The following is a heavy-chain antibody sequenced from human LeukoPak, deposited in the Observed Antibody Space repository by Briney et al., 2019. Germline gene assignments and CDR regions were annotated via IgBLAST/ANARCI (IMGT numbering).Heavy chain of an antibody. CDR3: ARAPWYDYVLGSYRFDY. CDR1: GGSFSGYY. V-gene: IGHV4-34*01. Sequence: PSETLSLTCAVYGGSFSGYYWSWIRQPPGKGLEWIGEINHSGSTNYNPSLKSRVTISVDTSKNRFSLKLSSVTAADTAVYYCARAPWYDYVLGSYRFDYWGQGTLVTVSS. CDR2: INHSGST. J-gene: IGHJ4*02. D-gene: IGHD3-16*02.